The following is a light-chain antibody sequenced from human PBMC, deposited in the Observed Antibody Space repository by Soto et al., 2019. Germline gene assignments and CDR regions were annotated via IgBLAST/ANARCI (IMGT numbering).Light chain of an antibody. CDR3: MQALHART. V-gene: IGKV2-28*01. CDR2: LGS. J-gene: IGKJ1*01. Sequence: EIVVTQSPLSLPVTPGEPASISCKSSQSLLHPNGNTYLDWYLQKPEQSPQLLIYLGSNRASGVLDRFSGSGSGTDFTLNISRVEAEDVGVYYCMQALHARTFGQGTKVEIK. CDR1: QSLLHPNGNTY.